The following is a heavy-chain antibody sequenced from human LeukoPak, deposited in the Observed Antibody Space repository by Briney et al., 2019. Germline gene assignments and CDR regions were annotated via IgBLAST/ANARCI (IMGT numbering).Heavy chain of an antibody. Sequence: ASVKVSCKASGYTFTSYYMHWVRQAPGQGLEWMGIINPSCGSTSYAQKFQGRVTMTRDTSTSTVYMELSSLRSEDTAVYYCARGHYLGYIVVVVAATDYWGQGTLVTVSS. D-gene: IGHD2-15*01. CDR1: GYTFTSYY. CDR2: INPSCGST. CDR3: ARGHYLGYIVVVVAATDY. J-gene: IGHJ4*02. V-gene: IGHV1-46*01.